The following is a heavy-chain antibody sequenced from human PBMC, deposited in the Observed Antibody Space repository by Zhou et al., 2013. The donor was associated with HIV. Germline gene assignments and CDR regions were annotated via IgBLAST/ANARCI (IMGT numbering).Heavy chain of an antibody. V-gene: IGHV1-18*01. CDR1: GYAFISYG. D-gene: IGHD2-2*01. CDR2: ISVYSGNT. J-gene: IGHJ4*01. Sequence: QVQLVQSGTEVKKPGASVKVSCKASGYAFISYGINWVRQAPGQGLEWMGWISVYSGNTNYAQKFQGRVTMTTDRSTSTAYMDLRSLGSDDTAVYYCARDEDTSCFHCPPXPSFDYWAKDPGHRLL. CDR3: ARDEDTSCFHCPPXPSFDY.